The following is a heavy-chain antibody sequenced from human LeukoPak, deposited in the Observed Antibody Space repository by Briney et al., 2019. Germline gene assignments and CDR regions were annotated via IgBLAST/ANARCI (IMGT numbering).Heavy chain of an antibody. Sequence: GGSLRLSCATSGFTFSSYAMSWVRQAPGKGLEWVSAISGSGGSTYYADSVKGRFTISRDNSKNTPYLQMNSLRAEDTAVYYCAKDRGGVPPNSFDPWGQGTLVTVSS. D-gene: IGHD3-3*01. J-gene: IGHJ5*02. V-gene: IGHV3-23*01. CDR1: GFTFSSYA. CDR3: AKDRGGVPPNSFDP. CDR2: ISGSGGST.